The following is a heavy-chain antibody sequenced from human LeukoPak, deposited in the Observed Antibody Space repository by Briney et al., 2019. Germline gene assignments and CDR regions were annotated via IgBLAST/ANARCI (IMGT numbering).Heavy chain of an antibody. Sequence: SETLSLTCTVSGGSISSYYWSWIRQPPGKGLEWIGNIYHSGSTYYNPSLKSRVTISVDTSKNQFSLKLSSVTAADTAVYYCARDRYADYVSDWGQGTLVTVSS. J-gene: IGHJ4*02. CDR2: IYHSGST. CDR3: ARDRYADYVSD. D-gene: IGHD4-17*01. V-gene: IGHV4-59*12. CDR1: GGSISSYY.